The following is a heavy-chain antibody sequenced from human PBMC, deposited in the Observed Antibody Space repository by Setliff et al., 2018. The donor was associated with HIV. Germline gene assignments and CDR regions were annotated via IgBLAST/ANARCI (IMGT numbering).Heavy chain of an antibody. Sequence: PSETLSLTCAVYGGSFSGYYWSWIRQPPGKGLEWIGEINHTGSTNYNPSLKSRVTISVDTSKNQFSLKLSSVTAADTAVYYCARGGPYQIVVVPASKWFDPWGQGTLVTVSS. CDR1: GGSFSGYY. D-gene: IGHD2-2*01. CDR3: ARGGPYQIVVVPASKWFDP. V-gene: IGHV4-34*01. CDR2: INHTGST. J-gene: IGHJ5*02.